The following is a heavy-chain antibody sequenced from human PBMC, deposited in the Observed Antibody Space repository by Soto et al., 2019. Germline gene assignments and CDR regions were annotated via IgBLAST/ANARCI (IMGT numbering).Heavy chain of an antibody. CDR2: INPNSGGT. Sequence: QVQLVQSGAEVKKPGASVKVSCKASGYTFTGYYMHWVRQAPGQGLEWMGWINPNSGGTNYAQKVQGWVTMTRDTYISTAYMELSRLRSGDTAVYYCARGGITIFGVVIPRDWYFDLWGRGTLVTVSS. J-gene: IGHJ2*01. D-gene: IGHD3-3*01. CDR1: GYTFTGYY. CDR3: ARGGITIFGVVIPRDWYFDL. V-gene: IGHV1-2*04.